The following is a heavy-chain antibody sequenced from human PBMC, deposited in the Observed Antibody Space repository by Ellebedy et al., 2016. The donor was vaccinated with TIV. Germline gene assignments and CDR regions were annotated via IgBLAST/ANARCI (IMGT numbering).Heavy chain of an antibody. J-gene: IGHJ3*02. Sequence: GESLKISCAASGVTFSSYGMHWVRQAPGKGLEWVAAISFDGSNKYYADSVKGRFTISRDNSKNTLYLQMSSLRAEDTAVYYCARVVQVGVGIRDAFDIWGQGTMVTVSS. V-gene: IGHV3-30*03. D-gene: IGHD1-26*01. CDR3: ARVVQVGVGIRDAFDI. CDR2: ISFDGSNK. CDR1: GVTFSSYG.